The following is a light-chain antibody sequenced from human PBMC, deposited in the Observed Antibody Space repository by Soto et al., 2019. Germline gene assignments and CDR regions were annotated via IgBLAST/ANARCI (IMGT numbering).Light chain of an antibody. V-gene: IGLV2-14*01. J-gene: IGLJ1*01. Sequence: QSALTQPASVSESPGQSITISCTGTSNDIGGYNYVSWYQHHPGKAPKLIISEVSKRPSGVSHRFSGSKSGNTASLTISGLQAEDEADYFCCSFAGSFYVFGTGTKLTVL. CDR2: EVS. CDR3: CSFAGSFYV. CDR1: SNDIGGYNY.